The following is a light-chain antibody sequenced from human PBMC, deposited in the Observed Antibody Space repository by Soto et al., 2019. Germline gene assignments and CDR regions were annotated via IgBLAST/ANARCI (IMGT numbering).Light chain of an antibody. CDR3: HQYGISPPVT. V-gene: IGKV3-20*01. Sequence: MTHSPATLSVSLGDRATLSSSPSQSVSSNLAWYQQKPGQAPRLLIYGASSRATGIPDRFSGSGFGTDFTLTISRLEPEDFAMYYCHQYGISPPVTFGQGTRLEIK. CDR2: GAS. J-gene: IGKJ5*01. CDR1: QSVSSN.